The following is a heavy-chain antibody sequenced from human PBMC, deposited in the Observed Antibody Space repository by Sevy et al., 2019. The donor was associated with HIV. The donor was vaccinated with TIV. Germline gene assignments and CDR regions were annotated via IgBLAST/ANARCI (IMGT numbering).Heavy chain of an antibody. D-gene: IGHD6-13*01. Sequence: SETLSLTRTVSGGSISSYYWSWIRQPPGKGLEWIGYIYYSGSTNYNPSLKSRVTISVDTSKNQFSLKLSSVTAADTAVYYCARENKAAAGWAVGWFDPWGQGTLVTVSS. J-gene: IGHJ5*02. V-gene: IGHV4-59*01. CDR1: GGSISSYY. CDR2: IYYSGST. CDR3: ARENKAAAGWAVGWFDP.